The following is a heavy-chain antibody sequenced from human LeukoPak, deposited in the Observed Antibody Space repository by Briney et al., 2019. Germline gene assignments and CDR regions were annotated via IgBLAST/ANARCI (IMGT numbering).Heavy chain of an antibody. J-gene: IGHJ4*02. CDR1: GYTFTGYY. Sequence: ASVKVSCKASGYTFTGYYMHLVRQAPGQGLEWMGWINPNSGGTNYAQKFQGRVTMATDTSTSTAYMELRSLRSDDTAVYYCARSELYDYWGQGTLVTVSS. D-gene: IGHD3-10*01. CDR3: ARSELYDY. CDR2: INPNSGGT. V-gene: IGHV1-2*02.